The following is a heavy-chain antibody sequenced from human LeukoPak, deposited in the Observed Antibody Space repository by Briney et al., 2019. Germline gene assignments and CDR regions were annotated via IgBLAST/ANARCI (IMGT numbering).Heavy chain of an antibody. CDR1: GGSIGSYY. CDR3: ARAQQLVPTDLYYYYGMDV. V-gene: IGHV4-59*01. CDR2: IYYSGST. Sequence: SETLSLTCTVSGGSIGSYYWSWIRQPPGKGLEWIGYIYYSGSTNYNPSLKSRVTISVDTSKNQFSLKLSSVTAADTAVYYCARAQQLVPTDLYYYYGMDVWGQGTTVTVSS. D-gene: IGHD6-13*01. J-gene: IGHJ6*02.